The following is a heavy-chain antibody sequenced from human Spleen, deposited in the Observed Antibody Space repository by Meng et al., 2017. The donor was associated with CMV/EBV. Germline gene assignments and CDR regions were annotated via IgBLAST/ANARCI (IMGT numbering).Heavy chain of an antibody. CDR3: AKVWSTVVTGYFDY. D-gene: IGHD4-23*01. CDR1: GFTFSSYA. Sequence: GESLKISCADSGFTFSSYAMSWVRQAPGKGLEWVSAVTGSGGSTYYADSVKGRFTISRDNSKNTLYLQMNSLRAEDTAVYYCAKVWSTVVTGYFDYWGQGTLVTVSS. J-gene: IGHJ4*02. V-gene: IGHV3-23*01. CDR2: VTGSGGST.